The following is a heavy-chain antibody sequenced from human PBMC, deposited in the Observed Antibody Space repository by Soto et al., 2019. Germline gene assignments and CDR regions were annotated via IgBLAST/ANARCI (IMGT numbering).Heavy chain of an antibody. V-gene: IGHV3-33*01. D-gene: IGHD6-13*01. CDR3: ARDPSQIYSSSWHGISDFIYYYYGMDV. CDR1: GFTFSSYG. CDR2: IWYDGSNK. J-gene: IGHJ6*02. Sequence: GGSLRLSCAASGFTFSSYGMHWVRQAPGKGLEWVAVIWYDGSNKYYADSVKGRFTISRDNSKNTLYLQMNSLRAEDTAVYYCARDPSQIYSSSWHGISDFIYYYYGMDVWGQGTTVTVSS.